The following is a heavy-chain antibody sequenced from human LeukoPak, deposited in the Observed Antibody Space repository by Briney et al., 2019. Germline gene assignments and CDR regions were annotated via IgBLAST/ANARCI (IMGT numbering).Heavy chain of an antibody. V-gene: IGHV1-2*02. CDR2: INPNSGGT. J-gene: IGHJ4*02. D-gene: IGHD2-2*01. CDR3: ARSQYQLQIIDY. CDR1: GYTFTGYY. Sequence: ASVKVSCKASGYTFTGYYMHWVRQAPGQGLEWLGWINPNSGGTNYAQKFQGRVTITRDTSISTAYMELSRLRSDDTAVYYCARSQYQLQIIDYGGQGTLVTVSS.